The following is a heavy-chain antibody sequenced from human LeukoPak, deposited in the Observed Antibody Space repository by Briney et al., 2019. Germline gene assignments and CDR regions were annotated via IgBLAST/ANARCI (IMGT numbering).Heavy chain of an antibody. D-gene: IGHD2-2*01. CDR1: GFIFSNYY. CDR2: ISSESFSI. V-gene: IGHV3-11*01. CDR3: VRDGDTILPSRYYCLDV. Sequence: PGGSLRLSCEASGFIFSNYYMSWIRQAPGKGLEWVSSISSESFSIHYSGSVKGRFSISRDNGKSAVYLQLGSLRVEDTAIYYCVRDGDTILPSRYYCLDVWGKGTTVTVSS. J-gene: IGHJ6*03.